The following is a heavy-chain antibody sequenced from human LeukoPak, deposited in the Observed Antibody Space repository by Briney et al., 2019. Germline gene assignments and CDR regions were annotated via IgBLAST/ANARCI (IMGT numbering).Heavy chain of an antibody. D-gene: IGHD3-22*01. CDR3: ARDPRMWLPEYYFDY. CDR2: ISSSGSTI. J-gene: IGHJ4*02. V-gene: IGHV3-11*04. CDR1: GFTFSDYY. Sequence: GGSLRLSCAASGFTFSDYYMSWIRQAPGKGLEWVSYISSSGSTIYYADSVKGRFTISRDNAKNSLYLQMNSMRAEDTAVYYCARDPRMWLPEYYFDYWGQGTLVTVSS.